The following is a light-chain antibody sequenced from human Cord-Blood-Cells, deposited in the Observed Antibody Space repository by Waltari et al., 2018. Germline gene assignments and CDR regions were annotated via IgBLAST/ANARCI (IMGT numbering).Light chain of an antibody. CDR1: QSVLYSSNNKNY. CDR3: QQYYSTPYS. Sequence: DIVMTQSPDSLAVSLVERATINSNSSQSVLYSSNNKNYLAWYQQKPGQPPKLLIYRASTRESGVPARFSGSGSGTDFTLTISSLQAEDVAVYYCQQYYSTPYSFGQGTKLEIK. V-gene: IGKV4-1*01. CDR2: RAS. J-gene: IGKJ2*03.